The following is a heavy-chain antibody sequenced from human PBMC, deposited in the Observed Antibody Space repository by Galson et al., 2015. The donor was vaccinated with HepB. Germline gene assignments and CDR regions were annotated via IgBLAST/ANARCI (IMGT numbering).Heavy chain of an antibody. J-gene: IGHJ6*02. Sequence: SLRLSCAASGFTFSSYWMSWVRQAPGKGLEWVANIKQDGSEKYYVDSVKGRFTISRDNAKNSLYLQMNSLRAEDTAVYYCARDVLRFLVYYYYGMDVWGQGTTVTVSS. CDR1: GFTFSSYW. D-gene: IGHD3-3*01. CDR3: ARDVLRFLVYYYYGMDV. V-gene: IGHV3-7*01. CDR2: IKQDGSEK.